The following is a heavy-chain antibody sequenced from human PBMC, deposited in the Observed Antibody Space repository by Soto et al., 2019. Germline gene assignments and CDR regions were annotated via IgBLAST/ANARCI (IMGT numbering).Heavy chain of an antibody. CDR2: IIPLSGTA. Sequence: QVQLLQSGAEVKKPGSSVKVSCKASGGTFSSYAISWVRQAPGQGLEWMGGIIPLSGTANYAQKFQGRATLTADESTRTAYMELGSLRYEDRAVYYSAGAREAISGYSYGTIHYYDGMYVWGQGTTVTFSS. J-gene: IGHJ6*02. CDR1: GGTFSSYA. D-gene: IGHD5-18*01. CDR3: AGAREAISGYSYGTIHYYDGMYV. V-gene: IGHV1-69*01.